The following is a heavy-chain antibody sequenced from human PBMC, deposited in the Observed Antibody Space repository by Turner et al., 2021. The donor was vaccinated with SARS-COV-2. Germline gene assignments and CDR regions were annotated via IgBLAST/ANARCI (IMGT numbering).Heavy chain of an antibody. D-gene: IGHD4-4*01. CDR3: ARAVGMAASTRPNSGDSNAHRWFDF. CDR2: INHRGTT. J-gene: IGHJ5*01. V-gene: IGHV4-34*01. CDR1: GWSFSGYL. Sequence: QVQLQQWRAGLLKPSETLSLTCGVYGWSFSGYLLSWVRQPPGKGPEWIGEINHRGTTNSNPSLKSRVTISVDTSKNQFSLNVTSATPADPAVYYCARAVGMAASTRPNSGDSNAHRWFDFWGQGTLVTVSS.